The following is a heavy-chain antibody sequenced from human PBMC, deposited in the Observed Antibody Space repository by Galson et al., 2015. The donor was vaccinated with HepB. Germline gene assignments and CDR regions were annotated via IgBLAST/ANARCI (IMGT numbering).Heavy chain of an antibody. Sequence: SETLSLTCAVYGGSFSGYYWSWIRQPPGKGLEWIGEINHSGSTNYNPSLKSRVTISVDTSKNQFSLKLSSVTAADTAVYYCARGPITYDYWGQGTLVTVSS. CDR2: INHSGST. J-gene: IGHJ4*02. V-gene: IGHV4-34*01. D-gene: IGHD1-14*01. CDR3: ARGPITYDY. CDR1: GGSFSGYY.